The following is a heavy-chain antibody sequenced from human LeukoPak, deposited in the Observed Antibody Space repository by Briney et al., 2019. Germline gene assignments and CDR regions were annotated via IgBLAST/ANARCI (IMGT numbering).Heavy chain of an antibody. D-gene: IGHD3-9*01. CDR3: ARGNVLRYFDWLSDY. V-gene: IGHV1-46*01. Sequence: ASVKVSCKASGYMFTSYEINWVLQATGQGLECMGIINPSGGSTSYAQKFQGRVTMTRDTSTSTVYMELSSLRSEDTAVYYCARGNVLRYFDWLSDYWGQGTLVTVSS. CDR1: GYMFTSYE. J-gene: IGHJ4*02. CDR2: INPSGGST.